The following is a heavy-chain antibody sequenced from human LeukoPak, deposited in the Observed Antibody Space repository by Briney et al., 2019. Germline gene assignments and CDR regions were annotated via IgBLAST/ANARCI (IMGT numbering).Heavy chain of an antibody. D-gene: IGHD6-6*01. CDR3: ARGVHGRSYYFDY. J-gene: IGHJ4*02. V-gene: IGHV4-34*01. Sequence: SETLSLTCAVYGGSFSGDCWSWIRQPPGKGLEWIGSIYYSGSTYYNPSLKSRVTISVDTSKNQFSLKLSSVTAADTAVYYCARGVHGRSYYFDYWGQGTLVTVSS. CDR2: IYYSGST. CDR1: GGSFSGDC.